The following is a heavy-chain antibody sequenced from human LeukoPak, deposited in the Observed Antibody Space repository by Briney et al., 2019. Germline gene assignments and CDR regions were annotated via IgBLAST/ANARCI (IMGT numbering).Heavy chain of an antibody. V-gene: IGHV4-59*01. J-gene: IGHJ4*02. Sequence: SETLSLTCTVSGGSISSYYWSWIRQPPGKGLEWIGHIYYSGSTNYNPSLKSRVTISVDTSKNQFSLKLSSVTAADTAVYYCARGSPEFWSAIYTFRFDCWGQGTLVTVSS. D-gene: IGHD3-3*01. CDR3: ARGSPEFWSAIYTFRFDC. CDR1: GGSISSYY. CDR2: IYYSGST.